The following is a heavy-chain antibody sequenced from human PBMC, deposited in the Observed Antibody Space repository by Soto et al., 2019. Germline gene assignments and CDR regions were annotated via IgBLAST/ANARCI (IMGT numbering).Heavy chain of an antibody. J-gene: IGHJ6*03. Sequence: EVQMVESGGGLVQPGGSLRLSCAASGFTLSTYDMHWVSQATGKGMEWVAALSYAGDTYYPGSVKGRFTVSRESAKNSFYLQINSLTAGDTAVYYCAKAPHSASGYYYMEVWGKGTTVPVSS. CDR1: GFTLSTYD. V-gene: IGHV3-13*01. CDR3: AKAPHSASGYYYMEV. CDR2: LSYAGDT. D-gene: IGHD6-25*01.